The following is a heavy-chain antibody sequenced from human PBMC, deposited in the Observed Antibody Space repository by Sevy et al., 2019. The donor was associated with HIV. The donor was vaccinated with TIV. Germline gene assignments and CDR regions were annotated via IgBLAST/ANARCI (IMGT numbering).Heavy chain of an antibody. D-gene: IGHD3-16*01. CDR2: ISSSSSYI. CDR1: GFTFSKYN. J-gene: IGHJ5*02. Sequence: GGSLRLSCAASGFTFSKYNMNWVRQAPGKGLEWVSCISSSSSYIYYADSVKGRFTISRDNAKNSLYLQMNSLKAEDTAVCYCARVVVDSDTGIVRGVDPWGQGTLVTVSS. V-gene: IGHV3-21*01. CDR3: ARVVVDSDTGIVRGVDP.